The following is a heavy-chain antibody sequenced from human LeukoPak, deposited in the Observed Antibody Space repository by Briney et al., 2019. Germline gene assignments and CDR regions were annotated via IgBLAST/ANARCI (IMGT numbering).Heavy chain of an antibody. CDR2: INHSGST. Sequence: PSETLSLTCAVYGGSFSGYYWSWIRQPPGKGLEWIGEINHSGSTNYNPSLKSRVTISVDTSKSQFSLKLSSVTAADTAVYYCARVAGIAAAGTPPRDWGQGTLVTVSS. V-gene: IGHV4-34*01. CDR3: ARVAGIAAAGTPPRD. J-gene: IGHJ4*02. CDR1: GGSFSGYY. D-gene: IGHD6-13*01.